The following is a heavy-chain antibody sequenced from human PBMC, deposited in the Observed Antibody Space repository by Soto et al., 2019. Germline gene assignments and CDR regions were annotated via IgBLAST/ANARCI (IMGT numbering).Heavy chain of an antibody. J-gene: IGHJ4*02. CDR2: IIPILGIA. Sequence: QVQLVQSGAEVKKPGSSVKVSCKASGGTFSSYTISWVRQAPGQGLEWMGRIIPILGIANYAQKFQGRVTITADKSTSTAYMELSSLGTEDTDVYYCAKVGKYDYGEYFDYWGQGTLVTVSS. V-gene: IGHV1-69*02. D-gene: IGHD4-17*01. CDR1: GGTFSSYT. CDR3: AKVGKYDYGEYFDY.